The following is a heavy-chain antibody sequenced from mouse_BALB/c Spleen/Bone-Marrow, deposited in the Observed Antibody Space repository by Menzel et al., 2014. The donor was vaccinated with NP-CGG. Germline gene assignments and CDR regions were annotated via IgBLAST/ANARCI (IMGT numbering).Heavy chain of an antibody. CDR1: GFTFSDYY. Sequence: EVKLMESGGGLVQPGGSLKLSCVTSGFTFSDYYMYWVRQTPEKRLEWVAYISSGGGSTYYPDTVKGRFTISRDNAKNTLYLQMSRLKSEDTAMYYCARHAEVRRDAMDYWGQGTSVTVSS. CDR3: ARHAEVRRDAMDY. D-gene: IGHD2-14*01. J-gene: IGHJ4*01. CDR2: ISSGGGST. V-gene: IGHV5-12*02.